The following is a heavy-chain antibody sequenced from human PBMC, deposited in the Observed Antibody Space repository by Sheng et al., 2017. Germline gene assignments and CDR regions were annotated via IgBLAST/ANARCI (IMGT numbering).Heavy chain of an antibody. J-gene: IGHJ5*02. CDR3: ARVGPLWGQEPRNWFDP. CDR1: GGSISSSSYY. D-gene: IGHD5-18*01. CDR2: IYYSGST. Sequence: QLQLQESGPGLVKPSETLSLTCTVSGGSISSSSYYWGWIRQPPGKGLEWIGSIYYSGSTYYNPSLKSRVTISVDTSKNQFSLKLSSVTAADTAVYYCARVGPLWGQEPRNWFDPGAREPWSPSPQ. V-gene: IGHV4-39*07.